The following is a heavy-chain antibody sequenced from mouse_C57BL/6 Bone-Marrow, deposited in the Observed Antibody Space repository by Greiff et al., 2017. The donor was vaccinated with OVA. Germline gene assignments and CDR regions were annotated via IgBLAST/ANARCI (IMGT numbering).Heavy chain of an antibody. CDR1: GYTFTDYE. CDR2: IDPETGGT. CDR3: TRGYSNYYARDY. J-gene: IGHJ4*01. D-gene: IGHD2-5*01. Sequence: VKLVESGAELVRPGASVTLSCKASGYTFTDYEMHWVKQTPVNGLEWIGAIDPETGGTAYNQKFKGKAILTAAKSSSTAYMELRSLTSEDSAVDYCTRGYSNYYARDYWGQGTAVTVSS. V-gene: IGHV1-15*01.